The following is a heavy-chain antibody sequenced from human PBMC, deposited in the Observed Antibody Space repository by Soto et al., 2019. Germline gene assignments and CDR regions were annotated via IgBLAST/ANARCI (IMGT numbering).Heavy chain of an antibody. J-gene: IGHJ4*02. V-gene: IGHV3-73*01. D-gene: IGHD3-16*02. Sequence: EVLLVESGGGLVQPGGSLKLSCAASGFVLKDSSIHWVRQASGKGLEWVGRIRDRAYSYATAYAASVTGRFTISRDDSTNTAYLQMNSLETEDTAIYYCTRLISAAQDYWGQGTQVTVSS. CDR1: GFVLKDSS. CDR3: TRLISAAQDY. CDR2: IRDRAYSYAT.